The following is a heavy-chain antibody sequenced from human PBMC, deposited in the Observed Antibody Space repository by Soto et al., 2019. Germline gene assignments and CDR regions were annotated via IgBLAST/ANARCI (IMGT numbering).Heavy chain of an antibody. Sequence: PGGSLRLACAASGFTFTTYAMHWVRQAPGKGLQYVAAISTDGGGTYYTDSVKGRFIISRDNSKNTLYLQMGSLRGEDMAVYYCARYGSGSAYDHWGQGTLVTVSS. J-gene: IGHJ4*02. CDR2: ISTDGGGT. V-gene: IGHV3-64*02. CDR3: ARYGSGSAYDH. D-gene: IGHD3-10*01. CDR1: GFTFTTYA.